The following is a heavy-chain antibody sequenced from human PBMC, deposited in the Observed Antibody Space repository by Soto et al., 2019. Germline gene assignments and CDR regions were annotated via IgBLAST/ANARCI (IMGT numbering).Heavy chain of an antibody. CDR1: GFTFDDYA. CDR3: XXXXXXXXXXXXXXDX. V-gene: IGHV3-9*01. CDR2: ISWNSGSI. Sequence: EVQLVESGGGLVQPGRSLRLSCAASGFTFDDYAMHWVRQXPXXXXXXXSGISWNSGSIGYADSVKGRFTISRDNAKNSLYLQXNSLXXEXXAXXXXXXXXXXXXXXXXXXDXWGQGTMVTVSS. J-gene: IGHJ3*02.